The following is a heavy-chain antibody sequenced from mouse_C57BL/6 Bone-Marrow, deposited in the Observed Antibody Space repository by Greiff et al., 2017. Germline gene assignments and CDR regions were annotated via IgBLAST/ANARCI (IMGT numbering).Heavy chain of an antibody. D-gene: IGHD1-1*01. CDR1: GFNIKDDY. CDR3: TLSTTVVYYYAMDY. V-gene: IGHV14-4*01. J-gene: IGHJ4*01. CDR2: IDPENGDT. Sequence: EVKVVESGAELVRPGASVKLSCTASGFNIKDDYMHWVKQRPEQGLEWIGWIDPENGDTEYASKFQGKATITADTSSNTAYLQLSSLTSEDTAVYYCTLSTTVVYYYAMDYWGQGTSVTVSS.